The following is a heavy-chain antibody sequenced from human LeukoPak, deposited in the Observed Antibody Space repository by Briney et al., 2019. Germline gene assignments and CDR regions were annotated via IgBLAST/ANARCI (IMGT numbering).Heavy chain of an antibody. CDR2: INTYTGNT. Sequence: GASVKVCCKASGYTFTKYGVTWVRQAPGQGLEWMGWINTYTGNTNYAQKLQGRVTMTTDTSTNTVHIELRSLTSDDTAVNSCARDGGLGWGSPSYFDYWGQGTLVTVSS. J-gene: IGHJ4*02. CDR1: GYTFTKYG. V-gene: IGHV1-18*01. CDR3: ARDGGLGWGSPSYFDY. D-gene: IGHD3-16*01.